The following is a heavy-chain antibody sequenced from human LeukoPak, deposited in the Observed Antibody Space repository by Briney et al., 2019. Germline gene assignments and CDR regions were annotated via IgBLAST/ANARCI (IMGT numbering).Heavy chain of an antibody. V-gene: IGHV4-59*01. Sequence: PSETLSLTCTVSSGSISPYYWSWIRQPPGKGLEWIGYIYYSGSTNYNPSLKSRVTISLDTSKNQFSLKLSSVTAADTAVYYCAREYSSSWENAFDIWGQGTMVTVSS. CDR2: IYYSGST. CDR1: SGSISPYY. D-gene: IGHD6-13*01. CDR3: AREYSSSWENAFDI. J-gene: IGHJ3*02.